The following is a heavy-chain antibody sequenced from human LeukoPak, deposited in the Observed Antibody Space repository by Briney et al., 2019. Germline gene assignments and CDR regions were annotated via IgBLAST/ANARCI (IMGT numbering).Heavy chain of an antibody. CDR2: IFHRGTT. Sequence: KSSETLSLTCSVSGGSISGSTSYWGWIRQPPGEGLEWIGNIFHRGTTYHNPSLQRRVTFSVDTSKNLFSMNLTSVTVADTAVYYCARHGDRLRFAMDVWGQGTTVIVSS. D-gene: IGHD2-21*02. CDR3: ARHGDRLRFAMDV. J-gene: IGHJ6*02. V-gene: IGHV4-39*01. CDR1: GGSISGSTSY.